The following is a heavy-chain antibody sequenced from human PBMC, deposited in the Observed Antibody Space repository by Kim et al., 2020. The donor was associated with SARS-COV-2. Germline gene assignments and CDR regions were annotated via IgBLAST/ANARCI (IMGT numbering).Heavy chain of an antibody. Sequence: FYADSGKGRFTISRDNSKNPLYLQMNSLRVEDTAVYFCARDSDDSGSFFDYWGQGTLVTVSS. D-gene: IGHD3-10*01. V-gene: IGHV3-30*01. CDR3: ARDSDDSGSFFDY. J-gene: IGHJ4*02.